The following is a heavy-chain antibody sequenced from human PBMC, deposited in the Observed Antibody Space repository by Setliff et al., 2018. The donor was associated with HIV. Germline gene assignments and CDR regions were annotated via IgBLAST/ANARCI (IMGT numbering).Heavy chain of an antibody. J-gene: IGHJ5*02. CDR3: ARGGTSSNWFGP. CDR2: INAGNGNT. V-gene: IGHV1-3*01. CDR1: GYTFTSYA. D-gene: IGHD2-2*01. Sequence: ASVKVSCKASGYTFTSYAMHWVRQAPGQRLEWMGWINAGNGNTKYSQKFQGRVTITRDTSASTAYMELTSVTAADTAVYYCARGGTSSNWFGPWGQGTLVTVSS.